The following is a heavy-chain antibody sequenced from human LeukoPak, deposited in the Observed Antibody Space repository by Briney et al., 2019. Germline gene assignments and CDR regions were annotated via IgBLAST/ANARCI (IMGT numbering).Heavy chain of an antibody. CDR2: IRHDGSNK. Sequence: PGGSLRLSCTTSGFIFSNYGMHWVRQAPGKRLEWVAFIRHDGSNKYYADSVKGRCTISRDNSKKTVYLQMNSLRTEDTAVYYCAKDRWLQGYFDYWGQGTLVTVSS. CDR3: AKDRWLQGYFDY. CDR1: GFIFSNYG. D-gene: IGHD5-24*01. J-gene: IGHJ4*02. V-gene: IGHV3-30*02.